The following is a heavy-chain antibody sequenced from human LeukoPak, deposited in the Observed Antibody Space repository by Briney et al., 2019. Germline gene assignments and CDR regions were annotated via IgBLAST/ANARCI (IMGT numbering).Heavy chain of an antibody. CDR2: ITGSGDNT. J-gene: IGHJ4*02. Sequence: PGGSLRLSCAASGFTFSDYTMIWVRQAPGKGLEWVSSITGSGDNTYYADSVRGRFTTSRDNTKSTLYLQMNSLGAEDTAVYYCGKDLRGYIYGTFDYWGQGTLVTVSS. CDR1: GFTFSDYT. D-gene: IGHD5-18*01. CDR3: GKDLRGYIYGTFDY. V-gene: IGHV3-23*01.